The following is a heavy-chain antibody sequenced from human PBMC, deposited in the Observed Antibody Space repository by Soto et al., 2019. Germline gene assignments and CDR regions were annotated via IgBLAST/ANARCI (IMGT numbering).Heavy chain of an antibody. CDR1: SGSGSGYD. CDR3: ARAPKVSGSSQTRPDF. CDR2: ISQSGNT. Sequence: PSATLSLTCTIYSGSGSGYDGSWIRQHPGKGLEWIGEISQSGNTNYSPSLKSRVSISIDTSKKQFSLNLASVSAADTAVYYCARAPKVSGSSQTRPDFWGQGTLVTVSS. V-gene: IGHV4-34*01. D-gene: IGHD6-6*01. J-gene: IGHJ4*02.